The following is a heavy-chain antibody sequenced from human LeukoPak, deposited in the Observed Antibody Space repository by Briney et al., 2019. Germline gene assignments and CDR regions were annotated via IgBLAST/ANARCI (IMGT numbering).Heavy chain of an antibody. CDR1: GFTFSSYA. CDR2: ISGSGGST. D-gene: IGHD3-10*01. J-gene: IGHJ4*02. CDR3: AKGGDRGNYYFDS. V-gene: IGHV3-23*01. Sequence: GGSLRLSCAASGFTFSSYAMSWVRQAPGKGLEWVSAISGSGGSTYYADSVKGRFTISRDNSKNTLYLQMNSLRAEDTAVYFCAKGGDRGNYYFDSWGQGTLVSVSS.